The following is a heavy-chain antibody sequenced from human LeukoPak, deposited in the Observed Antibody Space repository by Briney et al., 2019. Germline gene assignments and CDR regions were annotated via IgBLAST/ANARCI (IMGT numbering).Heavy chain of an antibody. V-gene: IGHV3-43D*03. D-gene: IGHD3-10*01. CDR3: AKVSLSWLRESYFDY. J-gene: IGHJ4*02. Sequence: GGSLRLSCAASGFTFDDYAMHWVRQAPGKGLEWVSLISWDGGSTYYADSVKGRFAISRDNSKNSLYLQMNSLRAEDTALYYCAKVSLSWLRESYFDYWGQGTLVTVSS. CDR1: GFTFDDYA. CDR2: ISWDGGST.